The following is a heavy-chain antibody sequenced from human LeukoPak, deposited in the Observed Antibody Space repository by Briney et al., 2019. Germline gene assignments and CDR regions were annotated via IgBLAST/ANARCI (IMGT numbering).Heavy chain of an antibody. D-gene: IGHD3-10*01. CDR3: ARDSMVRGVIREVTFDY. V-gene: IGHV1-24*01. J-gene: IGHJ4*02. CDR1: GYTLTELS. CDR2: FDPEDGET. Sequence: ASVKVSCKVSGYTLTELSMHWVRQAPGKGLEWMGGFDPEDGETIYAQKFQGRVTMTEDTSTDTAYMELSSLRSEDTAVYYCARDSMVRGVIREVTFDYWGQGTLVTVSS.